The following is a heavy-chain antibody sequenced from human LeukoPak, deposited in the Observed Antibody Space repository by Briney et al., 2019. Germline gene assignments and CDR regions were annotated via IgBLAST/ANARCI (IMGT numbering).Heavy chain of an antibody. CDR3: ATFPGNLDYYDSSGYYPRYDY. V-gene: IGHV1-24*01. CDR1: GYTLTELS. CDR2: FDPEDGET. D-gene: IGHD3-22*01. J-gene: IGHJ4*02. Sequence: ASVKVSCKVSGYTLTELSMHWVRQAPGKGLEWMGGFDPEDGETIYAQKFQGRVTMTEDTSTDTAYMELSSLRSEDTAVYYCATFPGNLDYYDSSGYYPRYDYWGQGTLVTVSS.